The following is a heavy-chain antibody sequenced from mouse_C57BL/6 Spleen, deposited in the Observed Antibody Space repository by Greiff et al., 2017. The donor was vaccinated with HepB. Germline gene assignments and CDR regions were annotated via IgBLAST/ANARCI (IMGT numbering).Heavy chain of an antibody. CDR3: AREEILRYFDY. Sequence: QVQLQQSGAELVKPGASVKISCKASGYAFSSYWMNWVKQRPGKGLEWIGQIYPGDGDTNYNGKFKGKATLTADKSSSTSYMQLSSLTSEDSAVYFCAREEILRYFDYWGQGTTLTVSS. CDR2: IYPGDGDT. D-gene: IGHD1-1*01. J-gene: IGHJ2*01. V-gene: IGHV1-80*01. CDR1: GYAFSSYW.